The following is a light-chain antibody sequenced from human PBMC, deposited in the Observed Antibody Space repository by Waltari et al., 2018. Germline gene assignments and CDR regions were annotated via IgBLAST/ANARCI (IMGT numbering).Light chain of an antibody. CDR2: DAS. CDR3: QHRSSWPLT. J-gene: IGKJ4*01. Sequence: EIVLTQSPATLSLSPGARATLSCRASQSVTNKLAWYQQKPGQAPRPLIYDASTRATGVPARFSGSGSGTDLSLSISSLEPEDFAVYYCQHRSSWPLTFGGGTKLEIK. CDR1: QSVTNK. V-gene: IGKV3-11*01.